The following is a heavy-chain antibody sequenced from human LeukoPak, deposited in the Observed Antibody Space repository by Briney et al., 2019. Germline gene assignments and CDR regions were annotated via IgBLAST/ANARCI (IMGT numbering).Heavy chain of an antibody. J-gene: IGHJ5*02. CDR2: ISGSGGST. Sequence: RPGGSLRLSCAASGFTFSSYSMSWVRQAPGKGLEWVSAISGSGGSTYYADSVKGRFTISRDNSKNTLYLQMNSLRAEDTAVYYCAKDGGYCSGGSCYSGGNWFDPWGQGTLVTVSS. D-gene: IGHD2-15*01. V-gene: IGHV3-23*01. CDR3: AKDGGYCSGGSCYSGGNWFDP. CDR1: GFTFSSYS.